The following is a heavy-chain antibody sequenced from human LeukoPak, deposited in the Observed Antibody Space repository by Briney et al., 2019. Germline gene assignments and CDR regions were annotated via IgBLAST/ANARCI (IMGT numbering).Heavy chain of an antibody. CDR1: GGSISSSSYY. CDR2: IYYSGST. Sequence: SETLSLTCTVSGGSISSSSYYWGWIRQPPGKGLEWIGSIYYSGSTYYNPSLKSRVTMSVDTSKNQFSLKLSSVTAADTAVYYCAREIAYCGADCPPHFDYWGQGTLVTVSS. J-gene: IGHJ4*02. CDR3: AREIAYCGADCPPHFDY. D-gene: IGHD2-21*02. V-gene: IGHV4-39*07.